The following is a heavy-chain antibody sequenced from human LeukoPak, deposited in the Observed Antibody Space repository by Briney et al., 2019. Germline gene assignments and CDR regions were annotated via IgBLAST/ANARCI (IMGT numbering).Heavy chain of an antibody. Sequence: GRSLRLSCAASGFTFSSYAMSWVRQAPGKGLEWVSGISGSGDNTYYANSVKGRFTISRDNSKNTLYVQVNSLGTEDTAAYYCAKGSYYDSSGSFYFDYWGQGTLVTVSS. V-gene: IGHV3-23*01. D-gene: IGHD3-22*01. CDR3: AKGSYYDSSGSFYFDY. CDR1: GFTFSSYA. CDR2: ISGSGDNT. J-gene: IGHJ4*02.